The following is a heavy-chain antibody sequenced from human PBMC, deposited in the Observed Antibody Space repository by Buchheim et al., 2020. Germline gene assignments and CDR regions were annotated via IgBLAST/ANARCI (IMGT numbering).Heavy chain of an antibody. CDR1: GYTFTTSG. CDR3: ARGGLDLYFDY. D-gene: IGHD1-7*01. Sequence: QVQLVQSGAEVRKPGASVKVSCEASGYTFTTSGIHWVRQAPGQSLEWMVRLHPGTGYTAYSQKFQGKVTFTRDASANQSYMEVSSLRSEDTAVYYCARGGLDLYFDYWGQGTL. V-gene: IGHV1-3*01. CDR2: LHPGTGYT. J-gene: IGHJ4*02.